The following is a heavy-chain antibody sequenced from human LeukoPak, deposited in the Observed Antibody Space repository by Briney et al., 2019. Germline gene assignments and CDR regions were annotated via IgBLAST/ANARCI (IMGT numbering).Heavy chain of an antibody. D-gene: IGHD6-6*01. J-gene: IGHJ4*02. Sequence: SETLSLTCTVSNGSINRSSYYWGWIRQSPGKGLEWIGTIHYSGVTYYNLSLKGRATIFIDTSRNQMSLKVSSVTATDTAVYYCARRIADRRGYFDFWGQGTLVTVSS. CDR1: NGSINRSSYY. CDR3: ARRIADRRGYFDF. V-gene: IGHV4-39*01. CDR2: IHYSGVT.